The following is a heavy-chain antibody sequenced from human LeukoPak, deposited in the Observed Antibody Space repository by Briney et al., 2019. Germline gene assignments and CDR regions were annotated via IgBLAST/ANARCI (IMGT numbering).Heavy chain of an antibody. CDR2: ISAYNGNT. CDR3: ARDPTRGAPDIVVVPAASDAFDI. CDR1: GYTFTSYG. D-gene: IGHD2-2*01. Sequence: ASVKVSCKASGYTFTSYGISWVRQAPGQGLEWTGWISAYNGNTNYAQKLQGRVTMTTDTSTSTAYMELRSLRSDDTAVYYCARDPTRGAPDIVVVPAASDAFDIWGQGTMVTVSS. J-gene: IGHJ3*02. V-gene: IGHV1-18*01.